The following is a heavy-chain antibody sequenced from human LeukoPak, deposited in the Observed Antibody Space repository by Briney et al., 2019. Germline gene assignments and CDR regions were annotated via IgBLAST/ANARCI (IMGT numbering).Heavy chain of an antibody. Sequence: GVSLRLSCAASGFTFTNYGMHWVRQAPGKGLEWVAYIAYRDYVDSVRGRFTVSRDNSKNTLYLQMDSLRAEDTAVYYCANLPYNWNEYFDDYWGQGTLVTVSS. CDR3: ANLPYNWNEYFDDY. D-gene: IGHD1-1*01. J-gene: IGHJ4*02. CDR2: IAYR. CDR1: GFTFTNYG. V-gene: IGHV3-30*02.